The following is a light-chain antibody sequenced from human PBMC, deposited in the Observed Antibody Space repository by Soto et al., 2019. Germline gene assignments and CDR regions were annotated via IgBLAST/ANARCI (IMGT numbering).Light chain of an antibody. CDR1: QSVAGNY. V-gene: IGKV3-20*01. Sequence: EIGLTQSPGTLSFSPGERASLSCRAVQSVAGNYLAWYRQKPGQAPGLLIYGASNRATGIPDRFSGSGSGTDFTLTISRLEPEDFAVYYCQQYGSSPPWTFGQGTKVDIK. CDR2: GAS. J-gene: IGKJ1*01. CDR3: QQYGSSPPWT.